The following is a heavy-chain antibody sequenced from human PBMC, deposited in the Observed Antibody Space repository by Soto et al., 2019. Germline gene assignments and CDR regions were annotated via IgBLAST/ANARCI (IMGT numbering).Heavy chain of an antibody. D-gene: IGHD1-1*01. J-gene: IGHJ4*02. Sequence: EVELLESGGGLVQPGGSLRLSCAASGFTSSNYAMSWVRQSPGKGLEWVSSIRGSGETTYYADSVKGRVTISRDNDKNTLYLQINSLTAGDTAVYYCAKGGTPTNIILDSWGPGTPVTVSA. V-gene: IGHV3-23*01. CDR1: GFTSSNYA. CDR2: IRGSGETT. CDR3: AKGGTPTNIILDS.